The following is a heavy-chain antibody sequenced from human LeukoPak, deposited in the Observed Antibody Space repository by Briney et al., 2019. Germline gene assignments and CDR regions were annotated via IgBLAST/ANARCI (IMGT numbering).Heavy chain of an antibody. D-gene: IGHD6-13*01. CDR3: ARVYYSNSYDYWYFDL. Sequence: PSETLSLTCTVSGGSITSYYWSWIRQPPGKGLEWIGYIYYSGTTNYNPSLKSRVTISVDTSKNQFSLKLSSVTAADTAVYYCARVYYSNSYDYWYFDLWGRGTLVTVSS. J-gene: IGHJ2*01. V-gene: IGHV4-59*01. CDR1: GGSITSYY. CDR2: IYYSGTT.